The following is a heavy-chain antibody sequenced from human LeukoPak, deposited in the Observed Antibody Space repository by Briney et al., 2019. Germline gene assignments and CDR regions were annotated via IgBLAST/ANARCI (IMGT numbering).Heavy chain of an antibody. J-gene: IGHJ6*02. CDR3: ARVATSSSSNYYYYYGMDV. V-gene: IGHV1-18*04. CDR2: ISAYNGNT. D-gene: IGHD2-2*01. CDR1: GYTFTGYY. Sequence: ASVKVSCKASGYTFTGYYMHWVRQAPGQGLEWMGWISAYNGNTNYAQKLQGRVTMTTDTSTSTAYMELRSLRSDDTAVYYCARVATSSSSNYYYYYGMDVWGQGTTVTVSS.